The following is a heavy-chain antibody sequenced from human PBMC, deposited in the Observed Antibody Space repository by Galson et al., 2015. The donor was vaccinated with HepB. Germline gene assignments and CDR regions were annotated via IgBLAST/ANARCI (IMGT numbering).Heavy chain of an antibody. D-gene: IGHD2-15*01. J-gene: IGHJ2*01. Sequence: SLRLSCAASGFTFSSYAMSWVRQAPGKGLEWVSAISGSGASTYYADAVKGRFTISRDNSKNTLYLQMNSLRAEDTAVYYCARQFCSGGICYWYFDLWGRGTLVTVSS. CDR3: ARQFCSGGICYWYFDL. V-gene: IGHV3-23*01. CDR2: ISGSGAST. CDR1: GFTFSSYA.